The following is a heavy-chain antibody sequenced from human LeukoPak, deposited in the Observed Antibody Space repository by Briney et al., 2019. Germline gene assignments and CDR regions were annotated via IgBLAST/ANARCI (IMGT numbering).Heavy chain of an antibody. V-gene: IGHV4-39*07. Sequence: SETLTLTCTVSGGSISSSSYYWGWIRRPPGKGLEWIGSIYHSGSTYCNPSLKSRVTISVDTSKNQFSLKMNSVTAADTAVYYCARLASSGWSHCDYWGQGTLVTVSS. CDR1: GGSISSSSYY. CDR2: IYHSGST. J-gene: IGHJ4*02. D-gene: IGHD6-19*01. CDR3: ARLASSGWSHCDY.